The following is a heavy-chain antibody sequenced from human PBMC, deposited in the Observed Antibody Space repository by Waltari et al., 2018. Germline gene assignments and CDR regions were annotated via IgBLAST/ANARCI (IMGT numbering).Heavy chain of an antibody. CDR2: IYYSGST. CDR1: GGSISSHY. V-gene: IGHV4-59*11. Sequence: QVQLQEWGPGLVKPSETLSLTCTAPGGSISSHYWSWIRQASGKGLEWIGYIYYSGSTNYNPSLKSRVTISVDTSKNQFSLKLSSVTAADTAVYYCARGSSSWYDYYYYGMDVWGQGTTVTVSS. J-gene: IGHJ6*02. CDR3: ARGSSSWYDYYYYGMDV. D-gene: IGHD6-13*01.